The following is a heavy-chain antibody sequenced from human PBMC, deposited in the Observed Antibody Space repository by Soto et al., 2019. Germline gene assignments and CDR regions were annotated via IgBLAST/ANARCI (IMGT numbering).Heavy chain of an antibody. D-gene: IGHD1-1*01. CDR3: ARHTTASLYFDY. CDR1: GYSFTNYW. CDR2: IYPGDSDT. J-gene: IGHJ4*02. V-gene: IGHV5-51*01. Sequence: GESLKISCKVSGYSFTNYWIGWVRQLPGKGLEWMGTIYPGDSDTKYSQSFRGQVTISADNSISTAYLQWSSLKASDTAVYYCARHTTASLYFDYWGQGTLVTVPQ.